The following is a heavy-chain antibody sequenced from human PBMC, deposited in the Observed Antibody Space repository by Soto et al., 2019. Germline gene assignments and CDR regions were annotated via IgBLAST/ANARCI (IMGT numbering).Heavy chain of an antibody. J-gene: IGHJ3*02. CDR2: IKSKTDGGTT. CDR1: VFTFSNAW. Sequence: PGGSLRLSCSASVFTFSNAWMSWVRQAPGKGLEWVGRIKSKTDGGTTDYAAPVKGRFTISRDDSKNTLYLQMNSLKTEDTAVYYCTKDSPFELLRGSQAWEICCQGKMRT. CDR3: TKDSPFELLRGSQAWEI. D-gene: IGHD1-26*01. V-gene: IGHV3-15*01.